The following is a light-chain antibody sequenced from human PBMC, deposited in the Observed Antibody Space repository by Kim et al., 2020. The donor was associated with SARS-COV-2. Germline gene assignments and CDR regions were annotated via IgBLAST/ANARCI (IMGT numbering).Light chain of an antibody. CDR2: DVT. CDR3: ASYTTSNTLAI. Sequence: QSITISCTGTSGDIGAYNYVSWYQQHPGKSPKLIICDVTNRPSGVSNRFSASKSGNTASLTISGLQAEDEADYFCASYTTSNTLAIFGGGTQLTVL. CDR1: SGDIGAYNY. J-gene: IGLJ2*01. V-gene: IGLV2-14*03.